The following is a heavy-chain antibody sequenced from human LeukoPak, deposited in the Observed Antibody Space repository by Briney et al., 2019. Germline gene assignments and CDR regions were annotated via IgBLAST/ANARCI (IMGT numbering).Heavy chain of an antibody. D-gene: IGHD3-22*01. Sequence: ASVKVTCKASGGTFISYAISWVRQAPGQGLEWMGWISTYNGNTKYTQKVQGRVTMTADTSTSTAYMELRSLRSDDTAVYYCARDGHYSDSSGYPDYWGQGTLVTVSS. J-gene: IGHJ4*02. CDR1: GGTFISYA. V-gene: IGHV1-18*01. CDR3: ARDGHYSDSSGYPDY. CDR2: ISTYNGNT.